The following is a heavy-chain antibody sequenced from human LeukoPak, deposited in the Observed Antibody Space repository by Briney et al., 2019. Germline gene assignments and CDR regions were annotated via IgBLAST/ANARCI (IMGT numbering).Heavy chain of an antibody. V-gene: IGHV4-39*01. CDR2: IYYSGST. J-gene: IGHJ4*02. CDR3: ARRYCTGGNCYFLGPIFR. CDR1: GGSISSSSYH. D-gene: IGHD2-15*01. Sequence: SETLSLTCTVSGGSISSSSYHWGWIRQPPGKGLEWIGSIYYSGSTYYNPSLKSRVTISVDTSKNQFSLKLSSVTAADTAVYYCARRYCTGGNCYFLGPIFRWGKGTLVTVSS.